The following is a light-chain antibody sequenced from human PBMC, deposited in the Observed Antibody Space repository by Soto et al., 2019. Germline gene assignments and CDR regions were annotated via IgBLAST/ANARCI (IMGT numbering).Light chain of an antibody. Sequence: MVLTQSPGTLSLSPRERATLSCRASQSVSSSYLAWYQQKPGQAPRLLIFGTSSRATGIPDRFIGGGSGTDFTLTISRLEPEDFAVFFCQQYGTSQIIFGQGTRLEIK. CDR3: QQYGTSQII. J-gene: IGKJ5*01. CDR1: QSVSSSY. CDR2: GTS. V-gene: IGKV3-20*01.